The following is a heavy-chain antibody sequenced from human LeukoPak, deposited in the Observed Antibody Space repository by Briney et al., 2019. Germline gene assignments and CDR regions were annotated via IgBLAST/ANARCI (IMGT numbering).Heavy chain of an antibody. Sequence: GGSLRLSCAASGFTLSTYAMSWVRQTPGKGLEWVAATSSSDAGTYHADSVRGRFTISRDNSKNTLYLQMNSLRAEDTAVYYCAKALGYCSGGSSTPHDYFQHWGKGTLVTVPS. CDR1: GFTLSTYA. J-gene: IGHJ1*01. CDR3: AKALGYCSGGSSTPHDYFQH. CDR2: TSSSDAGT. D-gene: IGHD2-15*01. V-gene: IGHV3-23*01.